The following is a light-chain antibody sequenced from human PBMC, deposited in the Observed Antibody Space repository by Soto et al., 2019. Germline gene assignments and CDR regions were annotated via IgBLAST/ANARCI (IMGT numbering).Light chain of an antibody. CDR2: DAS. Sequence: QSPSSLSPSVGDRVTITCRASRSISDWLAWYQQKPGKAPELLIFDASNLKSGVSSRFSGSGSGTEFTLTISRLQPDDVATYYCLQYSSHSLTFGQGTKVDIK. J-gene: IGKJ1*01. CDR3: LQYSSHSLT. CDR1: RSISDW. V-gene: IGKV1-5*01.